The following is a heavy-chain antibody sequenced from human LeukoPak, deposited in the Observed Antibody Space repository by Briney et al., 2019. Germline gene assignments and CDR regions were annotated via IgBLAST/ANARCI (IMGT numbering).Heavy chain of an antibody. J-gene: IGHJ4*02. Sequence: SVKVSCEASGGTFSSYAISWVRQAPGQGLEWMGGIIPIFGTANYAQKFQGRVTITADESTSTAYMELSSLRSEDTAVYYCASMGLQLVPGYWGQGTLVTVSS. CDR1: GGTFSSYA. CDR3: ASMGLQLVPGY. D-gene: IGHD6-13*01. CDR2: IIPIFGTA. V-gene: IGHV1-69*13.